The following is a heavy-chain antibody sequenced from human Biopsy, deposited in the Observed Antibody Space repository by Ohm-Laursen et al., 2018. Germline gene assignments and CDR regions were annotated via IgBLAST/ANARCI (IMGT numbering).Heavy chain of an antibody. Sequence: SAKPSCKVSGGSFSDYGLSWVRQAPGRGLGWMGRVIPISNTANYAQNFQDRPTITADRSTNTAYLELNSLRSEDTAVYFCATLTEDYGASPDSWGQGTLIVVSS. CDR3: ATLTEDYGASPDS. J-gene: IGHJ4*02. V-gene: IGHV1-69*06. CDR1: GGSFSDYG. CDR2: VIPISNTA. D-gene: IGHD4-17*01.